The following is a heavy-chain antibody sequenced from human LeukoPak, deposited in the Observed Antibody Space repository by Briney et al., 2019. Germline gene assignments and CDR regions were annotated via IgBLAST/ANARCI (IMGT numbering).Heavy chain of an antibody. V-gene: IGHV3-30*18. Sequence: GGSLRLSCAPSGFTFSSYGMQWVRQAPGKGLEWAASVSYDGSARFYADSVKGRFATSRDNSKNTLYLQMNSLRAEDTAVYYCAKDQRASSAWYAYFDFWGQGTLVTVSS. J-gene: IGHJ4*02. CDR2: VSYDGSAR. CDR1: GFTFSSYG. D-gene: IGHD6-19*01. CDR3: AKDQRASSAWYAYFDF.